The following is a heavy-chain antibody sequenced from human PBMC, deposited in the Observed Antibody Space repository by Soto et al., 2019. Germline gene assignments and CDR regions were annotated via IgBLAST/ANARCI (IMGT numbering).Heavy chain of an antibody. CDR1: GFTFSSYG. Sequence: GGSLRLSCAASGFTFSSYGMHWVRQAPGKGLEWVAVISYDGSSKYYADSVKGRFTISRDNSKNTLYLQMNSLRVEDTAVYYCARGYHNFDYWGLGTLVTVSS. V-gene: IGHV3-30*03. CDR3: ARGYHNFDY. CDR2: ISYDGSSK. D-gene: IGHD2-2*01. J-gene: IGHJ4*02.